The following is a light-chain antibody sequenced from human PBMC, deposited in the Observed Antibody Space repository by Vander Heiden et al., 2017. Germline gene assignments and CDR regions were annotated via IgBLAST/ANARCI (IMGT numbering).Light chain of an antibody. Sequence: DITMTQAPLSLSPSVGDRITITCRASQCISNYLAWYQQKPGKVPKLLIYAASTLQSGVPARFSGSGSGTDFNLTISSLRPEDVATYYCQKHNSVPRGVTFGPGTKVDIK. CDR2: AAS. J-gene: IGKJ3*01. CDR1: QCISNY. V-gene: IGKV1-27*01. CDR3: QKHNSVPRGVT.